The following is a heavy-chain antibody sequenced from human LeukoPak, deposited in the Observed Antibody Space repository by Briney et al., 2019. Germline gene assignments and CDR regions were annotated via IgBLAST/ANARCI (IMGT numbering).Heavy chain of an antibody. CDR1: GGSFSGYY. V-gene: IGHV4-34*01. D-gene: IGHD6-13*01. J-gene: IGHJ6*03. CDR2: INHSGST. CDR3: AREGTAAVGGNYYYYMDV. Sequence: SETLSLTCAVYGGSFSGYYWSWIRQPPGKGLEWIGEINHSGSTNYNPSLKSRVTISVDTSKNQFSLKLSSVTVADTAVYYCAREGTAAVGGNYYYYMDVWGKGTTVTVSS.